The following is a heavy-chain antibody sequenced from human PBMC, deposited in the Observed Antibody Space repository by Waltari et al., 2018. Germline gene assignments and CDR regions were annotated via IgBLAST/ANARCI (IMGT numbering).Heavy chain of an antibody. V-gene: IGHV1-69*04. CDR2: IIPILGIA. J-gene: IGHJ4*02. CDR1: GGTFRHFA. CDR3: ARDLMDPYPPDSGYDLEFDY. Sequence: QVHLVQCGAGVAEPGSSVKVSCRASGGTFRHFAISWLPQAPGQGLEWMGRIIPILGIANYAQKFQGRVTITADESTSTAYMELSSLRSEDTAVYYCARDLMDPYPPDSGYDLEFDYWGQGTLVTVSS. D-gene: IGHD5-12*01.